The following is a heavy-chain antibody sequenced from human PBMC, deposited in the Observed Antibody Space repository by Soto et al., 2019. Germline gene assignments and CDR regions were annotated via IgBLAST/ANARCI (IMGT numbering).Heavy chain of an antibody. CDR3: ARGYDFWSVYYRPHGVDL. Sequence: EMQLVESGGGLGQPGGSLRLSCAASDFSISTFWMHWVRQGPGKGLVWVSRINGDETTTEYADFVKGRFTVSRDNAKNTVYLQMNSLRAGDTALYYCARGYDFWSVYYRPHGVDLWGQGTAVNVSS. V-gene: IGHV3-74*01. J-gene: IGHJ6*02. D-gene: IGHD3-3*01. CDR2: INGDETTT. CDR1: DFSISTFW.